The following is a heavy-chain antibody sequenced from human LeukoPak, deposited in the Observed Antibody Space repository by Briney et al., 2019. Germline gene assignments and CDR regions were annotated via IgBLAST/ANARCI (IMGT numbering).Heavy chain of an antibody. CDR3: ASVGATNPFDY. V-gene: IGHV3-33*01. CDR2: IWYDGSNK. CDR1: GFTFSSYG. D-gene: IGHD1-26*01. Sequence: PGGSLRLSWAASGFTFSSYGMHWVRQAPGKGLEWVAVIWYDGSNKYYADSVKGRFTISRDNSKNTLYLQMNSLRAEDTAVYYCASVGATNPFDYWGQGTLVTVSS. J-gene: IGHJ4*02.